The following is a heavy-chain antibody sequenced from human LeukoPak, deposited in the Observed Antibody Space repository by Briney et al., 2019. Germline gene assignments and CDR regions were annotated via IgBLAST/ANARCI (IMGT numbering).Heavy chain of an antibody. CDR3: AKDVGGATPYDY. Sequence: SGGSLRLSCAASGFTFSSYAMSWVRQAPGKGLGWVSAISGSGGSTYYAHSVKGRFTIYRDNSKNTLYLQMDSLRAEDTAVYCCAKDVGGATPYDYWGQGTLVTVSS. D-gene: IGHD1-26*01. J-gene: IGHJ4*02. V-gene: IGHV3-23*01. CDR2: ISGSGGST. CDR1: GFTFSSYA.